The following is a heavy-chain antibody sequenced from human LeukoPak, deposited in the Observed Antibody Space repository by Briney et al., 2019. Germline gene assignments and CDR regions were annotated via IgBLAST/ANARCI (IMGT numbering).Heavy chain of an antibody. CDR1: VYTFTSYG. CDR2: SSAYNGNT. J-gene: IGHJ5*02. CDR3: ARGRYCSGGSCYHDWFDP. D-gene: IGHD2-15*01. Sequence: ASVKVSCKASVYTFTSYGISWVRQAPGQGLEWMGWSSAYNGNTNYAQKLQGRVTMTTDTSTSTAYMELRSLRSDDTAVYYCARGRYCSGGSCYHDWFDPWGQGTLVTVSS. V-gene: IGHV1-18*01.